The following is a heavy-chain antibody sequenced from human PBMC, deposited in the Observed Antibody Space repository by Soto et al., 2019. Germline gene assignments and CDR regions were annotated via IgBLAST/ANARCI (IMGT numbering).Heavy chain of an antibody. CDR2: ISAYNGNT. CDR3: PGWGCYEGGMDV. CDR1: GYTFTSYG. J-gene: IGHJ6*02. Sequence: QVQLVQSGAEVKKPGASVKVSCKASGYTFTSYGISWVRQAPGQGLEWMGWISAYNGNTNYAQKLQGRVTMTTDTPTSTAYMELQSLRSADTPVYYCPGWGCYEGGMDVWGQWTPLTVSS. D-gene: IGHD5-12*01. V-gene: IGHV1-18*01.